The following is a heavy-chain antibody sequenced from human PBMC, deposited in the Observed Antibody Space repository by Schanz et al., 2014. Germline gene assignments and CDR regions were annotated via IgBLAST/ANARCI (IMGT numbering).Heavy chain of an antibody. CDR1: GFTFSNYG. CDR3: AKDLQRELLRDDHYYGMDV. Sequence: QVQLVESGGGVVQPGGSLRLSCAASGFTFSNYGMHWVRQAPGKGLEWVAFIRYDGNNKYYADSVKGRFTISRDNSKNTLYLQMNSLRAEDTAVYYCAKDLQRELLRDDHYYGMDVWGQGTTVTVSS. D-gene: IGHD1-26*01. J-gene: IGHJ6*02. V-gene: IGHV3-30*02. CDR2: IRYDGNNK.